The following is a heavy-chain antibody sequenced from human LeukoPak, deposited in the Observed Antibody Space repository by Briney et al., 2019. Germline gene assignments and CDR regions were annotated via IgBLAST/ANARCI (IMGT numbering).Heavy chain of an antibody. Sequence: KTSETLSLTCTVSGGSISSYYWSWIRQPPGKGLEWIGYIYYSGSTNYNPSLKSRVTISVDTSKNQFSLKLSSVTAADTAVYYCARGGRYCSGGSCWYSYYYYYMDVWGKGTTVTVSS. CDR3: ARGGRYCSGGSCWYSYYYYYMDV. D-gene: IGHD2-15*01. V-gene: IGHV4-59*01. CDR1: GGSISSYY. CDR2: IYYSGST. J-gene: IGHJ6*03.